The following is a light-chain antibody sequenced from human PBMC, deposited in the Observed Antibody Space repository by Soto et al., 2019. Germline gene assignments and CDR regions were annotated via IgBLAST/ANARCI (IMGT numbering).Light chain of an antibody. J-gene: IGLJ1*01. CDR2: RND. V-gene: IGLV1-47*01. CDR1: TSNIGSNY. CDR3: GTWDSSLSAYYV. Sequence: QSVLTQPPSASGTPGQRVTIPCSGSTSNIGSNYVYWYQQLPGTAPKLLIYRNDQRPSGIPDRFSGSKSGTSATLGITGLQTGDEADYYCGTWDSSLSAYYVFGTGTKVTVL.